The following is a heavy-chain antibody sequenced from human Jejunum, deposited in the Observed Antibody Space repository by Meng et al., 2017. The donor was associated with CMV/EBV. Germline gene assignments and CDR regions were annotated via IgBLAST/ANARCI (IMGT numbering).Heavy chain of an antibody. CDR1: CFTVNVND. V-gene: IGHV3-53*01. CDR2: IYGSGPT. Sequence: ASCFTVNVNDITCVRQAPGKGLEWVSSIYGSGPTYYTDSVQGRFTISRDNSKNTVYLQMNSLRADDTAVYFCARAPTARRHYFDYWGQGTLVTVSS. J-gene: IGHJ4*02. CDR3: ARAPTARRHYFDY.